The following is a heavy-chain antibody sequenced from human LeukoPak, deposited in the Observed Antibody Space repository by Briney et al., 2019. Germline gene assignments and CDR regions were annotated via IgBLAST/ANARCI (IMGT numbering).Heavy chain of an antibody. J-gene: IGHJ6*03. D-gene: IGHD6-25*01. Sequence: PGGFLRLSCAASGFTFSSYTMNWVRQPPGKGLEWVSNIGTSSITIYYADSVKGRFTISRDNAKNSLYLQMNSLRADDTAVYYCARFAAGGSYYYYMDVWGKGTTVTVSS. V-gene: IGHV3-48*01. CDR3: ARFAAGGSYYYYMDV. CDR1: GFTFSSYT. CDR2: IGTSSITI.